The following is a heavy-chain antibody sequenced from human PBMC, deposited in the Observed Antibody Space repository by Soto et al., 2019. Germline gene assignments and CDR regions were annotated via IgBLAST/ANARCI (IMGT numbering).Heavy chain of an antibody. CDR2: INPNSGGT. J-gene: IGHJ6*02. CDR1: GYTFTGYY. V-gene: IGHV1-2*04. CDR3: ARETLSPSTPYFDWLYGMDV. D-gene: IGHD3-9*01. Sequence: ASVKVSCKASGYTFTGYYMHWVRQAPGQGLEWMGWINPNSGGTNYAQKFQGWVTMTRDTSISTAYMELSRLRSDDTAVYYCARETLSPSTPYFDWLYGMDVWGQGTTVTVSS.